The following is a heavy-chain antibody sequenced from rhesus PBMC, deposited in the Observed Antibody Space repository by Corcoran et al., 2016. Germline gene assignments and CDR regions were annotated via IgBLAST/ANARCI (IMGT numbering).Heavy chain of an antibody. J-gene: IGHJ4*01. D-gene: IGHD5-42*01. V-gene: IGHV4-65*01. Sequence: QVQLPESGPGLVQPSETLSLPCAVSGGSIRRSNWWSWIRQPPGKGLECIGDIIGSSGSTYYHPSLKSRVTIATDTSKNQFSLKLSSGTAADTAVYYCARDRGYSGYSRWGQGVLVTVSS. CDR1: GGSIRRSNW. CDR3: ARDRGYSGYSR. CDR2: IIGSSGST.